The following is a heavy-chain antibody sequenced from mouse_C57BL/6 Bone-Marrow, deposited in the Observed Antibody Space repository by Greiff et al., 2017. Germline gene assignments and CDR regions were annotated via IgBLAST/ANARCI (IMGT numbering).Heavy chain of an antibody. CDR2: INNGGGST. V-gene: IGHV5-12*01. Sequence: EVQLMQSGGGLVQPGGSLKLSCAASGFTFSDYYMYWVRQTPEKRLEWVAYINNGGGSTYYPDTVKGRFTISRDKSKNTLYLQMSRLKSEDTAMYYCARHVDYSAMDYWGQGTSVTVSS. CDR1: GFTFSDYY. CDR3: ARHVDYSAMDY. J-gene: IGHJ4*01.